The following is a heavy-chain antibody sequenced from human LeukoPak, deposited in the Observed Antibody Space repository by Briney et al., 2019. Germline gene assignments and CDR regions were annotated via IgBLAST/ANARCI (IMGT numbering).Heavy chain of an antibody. V-gene: IGHV3-30*02. J-gene: IGHJ4*02. CDR3: AKVGGHYDFWSGYYTEVLDSFHFDY. CDR2: IRYDGSNK. D-gene: IGHD3-3*01. Sequence: PGGSLRLSCAASGFTFSSYGMHWVRQAPGKGLEWVAFIRYDGSNKYYADSVKGRFTISRDNSKNTLYLHMNSLRAEDTAVYYCAKVGGHYDFWSGYYTEVLDSFHFDYWGQGTLDTVSS. CDR1: GFTFSSYG.